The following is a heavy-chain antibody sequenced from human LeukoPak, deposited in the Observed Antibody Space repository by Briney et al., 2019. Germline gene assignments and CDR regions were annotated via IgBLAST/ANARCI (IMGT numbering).Heavy chain of an antibody. Sequence: SGGSLRLSCAASGFTFSSYAMSWVRQAPGKGLEWVSAISGSGGSTYYADSVKGRFTISRDNSKNTLYLQMNSLRAEDTAVYYCAKDLNYYDSSGYYPDPFDYWGQGTLVTVSS. V-gene: IGHV3-23*01. J-gene: IGHJ4*02. CDR1: GFTFSSYA. CDR2: ISGSGGST. D-gene: IGHD3-22*01. CDR3: AKDLNYYDSSGYYPDPFDY.